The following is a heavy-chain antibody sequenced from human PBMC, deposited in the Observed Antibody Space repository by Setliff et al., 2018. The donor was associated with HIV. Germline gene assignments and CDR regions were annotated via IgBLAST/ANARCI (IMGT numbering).Heavy chain of an antibody. CDR3: ARQPPPGDYADY. J-gene: IGHJ4*02. CDR1: GGSISNYY. D-gene: IGHD4-17*01. V-gene: IGHV4-4*07. CDR2: RSTTGST. Sequence: PSETLSLTCTVSGGSISNYYWSWIRQPAEKGLEWIGFRSTTGSTNYNPSLRSRVTISVDTSKNQFSLRLTSVTAADTAVYSCARQPPPGDYADYWGQGTLVTVSS.